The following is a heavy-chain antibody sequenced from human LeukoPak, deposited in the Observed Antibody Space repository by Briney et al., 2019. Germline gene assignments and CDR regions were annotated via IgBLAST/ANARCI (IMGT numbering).Heavy chain of an antibody. Sequence: PGGSLRLSCAASGFTFSSYAMSWVRQAPGKGLEWVSAISGSGGSTYYADSVKGRFTISRDNSKNTLYLQMNSLRAEDTAVYYCAKEMSSTYCGGDCYRAAFDIWGQGTMVTVSS. CDR3: AKEMSSTYCGGDCYRAAFDI. D-gene: IGHD2-21*02. V-gene: IGHV3-23*01. CDR1: GFTFSSYA. CDR2: ISGSGGST. J-gene: IGHJ3*02.